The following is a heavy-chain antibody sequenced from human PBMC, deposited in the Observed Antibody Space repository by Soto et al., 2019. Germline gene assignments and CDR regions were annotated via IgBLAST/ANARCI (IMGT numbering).Heavy chain of an antibody. CDR3: AKDSGGGGYSYGRCDY. V-gene: IGHV3-23*01. J-gene: IGHJ4*02. CDR1: GFTFSSYA. D-gene: IGHD5-18*01. CDR2: ISGSGGDT. Sequence: EVQLLESGGGLVQPGGSLRLSCAASGFTFSSYAMTWVRQAPGKGLEWVSGISGSGGDTYYIDSVKGRFTISRDNSNKKLSLQMNSLRAEDTAVYYCAKDSGGGGYSYGRCDYWGQGTLVTVSS.